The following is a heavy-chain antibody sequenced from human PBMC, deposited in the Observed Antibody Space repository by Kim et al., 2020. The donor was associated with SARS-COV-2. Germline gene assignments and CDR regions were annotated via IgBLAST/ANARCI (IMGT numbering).Heavy chain of an antibody. D-gene: IGHD6-19*01. CDR2: ISSGGSGT. CDR3: APRTVAGGSFDR. V-gene: IGHV3-23*01. J-gene: IGHJ4*02. CDR1: GFTFNTNA. Sequence: GGSLRLSCAASGFTFNTNAMSWVRQAPGKGLEWVSTISSGGSGTYYAASVEGRSTISRDNSKNTLYLQMNSLGAEDTAVYYCAPRTVAGGSFDRWGPGA.